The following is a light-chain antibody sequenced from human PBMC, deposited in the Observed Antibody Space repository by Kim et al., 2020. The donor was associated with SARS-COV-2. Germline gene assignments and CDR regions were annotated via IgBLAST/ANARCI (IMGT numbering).Light chain of an antibody. J-gene: IGKJ4*01. V-gene: IGKV3-11*01. Sequence: LSLSPGERATLSCRASQSVSSYLAWYQQKPGQAPRLLIYDASSRATGIPARFSGSGSGTDFTLTISSLEPEDFAVYYCQQRSNWPTFGGGTKLEIK. CDR2: DAS. CDR3: QQRSNWPT. CDR1: QSVSSY.